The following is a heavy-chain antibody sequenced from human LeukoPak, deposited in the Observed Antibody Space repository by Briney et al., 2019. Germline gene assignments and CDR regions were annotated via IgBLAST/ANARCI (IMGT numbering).Heavy chain of an antibody. D-gene: IGHD4-11*01. Sequence: ASVKVYCKASGYTFTSYYMHWVRQAPGQGLEWMGIINPSGGSTSYAQKFQGRVTMTRDTSTSTVYMELSSLRSDDTAVYYCARNTTLTPLDYWGQGTLVTVSS. CDR2: INPSGGST. CDR1: GYTFTSYY. J-gene: IGHJ4*02. CDR3: ARNTTLTPLDY. V-gene: IGHV1-46*01.